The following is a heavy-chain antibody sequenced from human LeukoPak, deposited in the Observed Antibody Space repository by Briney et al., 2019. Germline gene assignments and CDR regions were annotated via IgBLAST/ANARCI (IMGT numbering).Heavy chain of an antibody. CDR2: IYYSGNT. CDR1: GGSISSYY. D-gene: IGHD5-24*01. CDR3: AVRGGGDAYT. Sequence: KTSETLSLTCTVSGGSISSYYWCWIRQPPGKGLEWIGYIYYSGNTNYNPSLKSRVTISLDTSKNQFSLKLTSVTAADTAVYYCAVRGGGDAYTWGQGTLVTVSS. J-gene: IGHJ5*02. V-gene: IGHV4-59*01.